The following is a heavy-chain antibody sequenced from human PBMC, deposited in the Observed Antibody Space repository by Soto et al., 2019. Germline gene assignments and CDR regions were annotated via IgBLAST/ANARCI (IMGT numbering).Heavy chain of an antibody. CDR2: IYYSGST. CDR3: ARGHYDYIWGSYNGREEWFDP. D-gene: IGHD3-16*01. V-gene: IGHV4-39*01. CDR1: GGSISSSSYY. J-gene: IGHJ5*02. Sequence: QLQLQESGPGLVKPSETLSLTCTVSGGSISSSSYYWGWIRQPPGKGLEWIGSIYYSGSTYYNPSLKSRVTTSEDTSKNQFSLKLSSVTAAHTAVYYCARGHYDYIWGSYNGREEWFDPWGQGTLVTVSS.